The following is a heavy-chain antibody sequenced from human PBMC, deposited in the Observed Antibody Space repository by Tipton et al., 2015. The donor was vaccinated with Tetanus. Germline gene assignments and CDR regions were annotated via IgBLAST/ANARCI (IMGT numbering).Heavy chain of an antibody. Sequence: QLVQSGVEMKKPGESLKISCKGSGYNFTNYWIGWVRQLPGKGLEWMGIIYPSDSETIYSPSFQGQVTISADKSISTASLQWNSLKASDTAIYYCARVRPLRFSEWSPMDYWGQGTLVTVSS. CDR1: GYNFTNYW. V-gene: IGHV5-51*01. J-gene: IGHJ4*02. CDR2: IYPSDSET. D-gene: IGHD3-9*01. CDR3: ARVRPLRFSEWSPMDY.